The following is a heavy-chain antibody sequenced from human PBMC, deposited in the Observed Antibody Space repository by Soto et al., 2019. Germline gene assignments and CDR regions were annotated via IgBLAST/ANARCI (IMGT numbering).Heavy chain of an antibody. CDR3: ARGGYCSGGSCYVLLNAFDI. V-gene: IGHV1-69*13. D-gene: IGHD2-15*01. J-gene: IGHJ3*02. Sequence: SVKVSCKASVFTSSGISWVRQAPGQRLEWMGGIIPIFGTANYAQKFQGRVTITADESTSTAYMELSSLRSEDTAVYYCARGGYCSGGSCYVLLNAFDIWGQGTMVTVSS. CDR1: VFTSSG. CDR2: IIPIFGTA.